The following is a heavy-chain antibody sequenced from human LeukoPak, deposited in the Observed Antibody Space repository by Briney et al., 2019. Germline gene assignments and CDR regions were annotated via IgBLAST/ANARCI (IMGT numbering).Heavy chain of an antibody. Sequence: PGGSLRLSCAASGFTFSGSVMHWVRQASGKGLEWVARIRSKANNYATAYAASVEGRLTISRDDSKNTAYLQMNSLKTEDSAVYYCVRQGGPSVPNGGYEAPDQWGQGTLVTVSS. V-gene: IGHV3-73*01. CDR2: IRSKANNYAT. CDR1: GFTFSGSV. CDR3: VRQGGPSVPNGGYEAPDQ. J-gene: IGHJ5*02. D-gene: IGHD5-12*01.